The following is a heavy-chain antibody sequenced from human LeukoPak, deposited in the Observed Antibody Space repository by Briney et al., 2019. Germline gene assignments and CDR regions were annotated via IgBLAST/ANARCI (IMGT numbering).Heavy chain of an antibody. CDR2: IYYSGST. CDR3: ARHVARYYDFWSGYTRNWFDP. Sequence: SETLSLTCTVSGGSISSGGYYWSWIRQHPGKGLEWIGYIYYSGSTYYNPSLKSRVTISVDTSKNQFSLKLSSVTAADTAVYYCARHVARYYDFWSGYTRNWFDPWGQGTLVTVSS. V-gene: IGHV4-39*01. J-gene: IGHJ5*02. CDR1: GGSISSGGYY. D-gene: IGHD3-3*01.